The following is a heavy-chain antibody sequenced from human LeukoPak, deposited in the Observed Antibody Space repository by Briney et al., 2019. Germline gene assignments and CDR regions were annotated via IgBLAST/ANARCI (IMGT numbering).Heavy chain of an antibody. J-gene: IGHJ6*03. CDR2: INPNSGGT. Sequence: ASVKVSCKASGYTFTTYGISWVRQAPGQGLEWMGRINPNSGGTNYAQKFQGRVTMTRDTSISTAYMELSRLRSDDTAVYYCERDGSYYYYYYMDVWGQGTLVTVSS. CDR3: ERDGSYYYYYYMDV. CDR1: GYTFTTYG. D-gene: IGHD1-26*01. V-gene: IGHV1-2*06.